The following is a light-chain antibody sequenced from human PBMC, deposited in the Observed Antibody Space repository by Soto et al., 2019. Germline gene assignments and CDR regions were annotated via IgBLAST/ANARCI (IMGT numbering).Light chain of an antibody. CDR3: MKGKQWPWT. J-gene: IGKJ1*01. Sequence: DVVMTQSPLSLPVTLGQPASISCRSSQSLMHSDGNTYLNWFQQRPGQSPRRLIYEVSDRDSGVPDRVSGGGSGTKVTLKMRREEAEDFGEYHCMKGKQWPWTFAEGTEVE. CDR1: QSLMHSDGNTY. V-gene: IGKV2-30*02. CDR2: EVS.